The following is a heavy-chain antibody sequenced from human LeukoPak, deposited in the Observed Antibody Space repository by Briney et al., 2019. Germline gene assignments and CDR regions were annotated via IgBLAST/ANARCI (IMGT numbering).Heavy chain of an antibody. CDR1: GFTFSTYS. Sequence: GGSLRLSCAASGFTFSTYSMNWVRQAPGKGLEWVSSISSSSSYIYYADSVKGRFTISRDNAKNSLYLQMNSLRAEDTAVYYCARDRPTLTGYYPFDYWGQGTLVTVSS. CDR3: ARDRPTLTGYYPFDY. CDR2: ISSSSSYI. D-gene: IGHD3-9*01. V-gene: IGHV3-21*01. J-gene: IGHJ4*02.